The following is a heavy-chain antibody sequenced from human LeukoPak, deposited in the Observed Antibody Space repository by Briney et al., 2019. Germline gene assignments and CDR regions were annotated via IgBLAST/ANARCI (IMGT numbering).Heavy chain of an antibody. Sequence: GGSLRLSCEASGFTLTTYPMSWVRQVPGKGLEWVSGINWSGGSTGYADPLRGRFTISRDNAKNSLYLQMDSLRAEDTALYYCARAPITSPFYFDYWGQGTLVTVSS. CDR1: GFTLTTYP. CDR2: INWSGGST. V-gene: IGHV3-20*04. D-gene: IGHD2-2*01. J-gene: IGHJ4*02. CDR3: ARAPITSPFYFDY.